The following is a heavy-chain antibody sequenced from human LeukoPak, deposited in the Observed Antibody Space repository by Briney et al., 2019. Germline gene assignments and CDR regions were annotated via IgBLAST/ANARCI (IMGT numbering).Heavy chain of an antibody. CDR3: AREFNWNDTGDDAFDI. J-gene: IGHJ3*02. V-gene: IGHV3-21*01. Sequence: GGSLRLSCAASGFTFSSYSMNWVRQAPGKGLEWVSSISSSSSYIYYADSVKGRFTISRDNAKNSLYLQMNSLRAEDTAVYYCAREFNWNDTGDDAFDIWGQGTMVTVSS. CDR2: ISSSSSYI. CDR1: GFTFSSYS. D-gene: IGHD1-20*01.